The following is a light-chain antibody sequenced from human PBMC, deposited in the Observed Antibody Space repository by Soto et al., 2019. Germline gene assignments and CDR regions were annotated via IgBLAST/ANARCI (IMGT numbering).Light chain of an antibody. CDR3: QQYDTYPWT. J-gene: IGKJ1*01. V-gene: IGKV1-5*01. CDR2: DAS. CDR1: QSIVRW. Sequence: IQLTQSPSSLSASVGDRVTITCRASQSIVRWLAWYQQKPGKAPNLLIYDASTLKSGVPSRFSGSGSGTEFTLTISSLQPDDFATYYCQQYDTYPWTFGQGTKVDIK.